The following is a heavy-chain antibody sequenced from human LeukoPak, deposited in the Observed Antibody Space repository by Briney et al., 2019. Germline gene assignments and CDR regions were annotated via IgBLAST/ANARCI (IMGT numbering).Heavy chain of an antibody. V-gene: IGHV4-59*01. J-gene: IGHJ5*02. CDR1: GGSISSYF. CDR2: IYFSGST. D-gene: IGHD6-19*01. Sequence: SETLSLTCTVSGGSISSYFWSWIRQPPRKGLEWIGYIYFSGSTNYNPSLKSRVTISVDTSKNQFSLNLRSVTAADTAVYYCAREAVAGTGDNWFDPWGQGTLVTVSS. CDR3: AREAVAGTGDNWFDP.